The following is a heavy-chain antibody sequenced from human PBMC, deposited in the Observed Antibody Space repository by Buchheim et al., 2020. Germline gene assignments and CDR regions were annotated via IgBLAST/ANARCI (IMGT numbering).Heavy chain of an antibody. J-gene: IGHJ6*02. V-gene: IGHV3-33*01. CDR1: GFTFSSYG. Sequence: QVQLVESGGGVVQPGRSLRLSCAASGFTFSSYGMHWVRQAPGKGLEWVAVIWYDGSNKYYADSVKGRFTISRDNSKNTLYLQMNSLRAEDTAVYYCARDFSYGDNGAFDYYYYGMDVWGQGTT. D-gene: IGHD4-17*01. CDR2: IWYDGSNK. CDR3: ARDFSYGDNGAFDYYYYGMDV.